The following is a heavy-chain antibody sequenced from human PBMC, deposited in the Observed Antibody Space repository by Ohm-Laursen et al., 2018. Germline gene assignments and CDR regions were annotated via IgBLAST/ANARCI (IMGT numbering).Heavy chain of an antibody. CDR1: GFPFSAYS. J-gene: IGHJ5*02. Sequence: SLRLSCTASGFPFSAYSMNWVRQAPGKGLEWVSYISSSGSTIYYADSVKGRFTISRDNAKNSLYLQMNSLRAEDTAVYYCARDLAVVGTGPWGQGTLVTVSS. V-gene: IGHV3-48*04. CDR3: ARDLAVVGTGP. D-gene: IGHD6-19*01. CDR2: ISSSGSTI.